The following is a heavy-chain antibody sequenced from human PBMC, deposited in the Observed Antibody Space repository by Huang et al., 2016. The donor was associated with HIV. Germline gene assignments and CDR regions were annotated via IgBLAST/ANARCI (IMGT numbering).Heavy chain of an antibody. V-gene: IGHV7-4-1*02. Sequence: QVQLVQSGSELNKPGASVKVSCKASGYTFTNYGVHWVRQAPGQGLEWMGLINTDTGKPRYAQGLTGRFVFSLDTSVNTAYLQISSLKAADSAIYYCVRVRRVMDTYCVADCSTLEAFDIWGQGTVVTVSA. CDR3: VRVRRVMDTYCVADCSTLEAFDI. CDR2: INTDTGKP. CDR1: GYTFTNYG. D-gene: IGHD2-21*02. J-gene: IGHJ3*02.